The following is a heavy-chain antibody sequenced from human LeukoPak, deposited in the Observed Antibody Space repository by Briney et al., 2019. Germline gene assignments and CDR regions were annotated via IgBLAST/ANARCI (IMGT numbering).Heavy chain of an antibody. Sequence: PSETLSLTCTVSGGSISSSSYYWGWIRQPPGKGLEWIGSIYYSGSTYYNPSLKSRVTISVDTSKNQFSLKLSSVTAADTAVYYCAREDISGSVDYWGQGTLVTVSS. CDR3: AREDISGSVDY. CDR2: IYYSGST. V-gene: IGHV4-39*07. CDR1: GGSISSSSYY. J-gene: IGHJ4*02. D-gene: IGHD1-20*01.